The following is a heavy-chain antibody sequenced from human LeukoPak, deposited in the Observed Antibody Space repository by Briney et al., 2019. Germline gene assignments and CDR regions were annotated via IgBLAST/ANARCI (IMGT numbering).Heavy chain of an antibody. Sequence: SETLSLTCTVPGGSISSYYWSWIRQPPGKGLEWIGYIYYSGSTNYTPSLKSRVIMADDTSKNQFSLKLSSVTAADTAVYYCARDGLYYDSSGLLLWGQGTLVTVSS. V-gene: IGHV4-59*01. CDR2: IYYSGST. D-gene: IGHD3-22*01. CDR1: GGSISSYY. CDR3: ARDGLYYDSSGLLL. J-gene: IGHJ4*02.